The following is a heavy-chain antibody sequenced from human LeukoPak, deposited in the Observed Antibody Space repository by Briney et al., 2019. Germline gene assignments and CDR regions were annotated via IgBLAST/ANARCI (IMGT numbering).Heavy chain of an antibody. CDR3: ARDHNDGYFNY. V-gene: IGHV3-7*03. CDR1: VFTFSNYL. Sequence: GGSLRLSCAPPVFTFSNYLMSWGRQAPEKGLEWVANIKQDGRDEYYVGSVRGRFTTSRDNAMNSLYLQMHSPRADDTAVYYCARDHNDGYFNYWGQGTLVTVPS. J-gene: IGHJ4*02. CDR2: IKQDGRDE. D-gene: IGHD1-1*01.